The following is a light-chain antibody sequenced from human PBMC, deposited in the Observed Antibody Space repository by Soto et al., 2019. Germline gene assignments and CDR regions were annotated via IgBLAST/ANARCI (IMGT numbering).Light chain of an antibody. Sequence: DVVMTQSPLSLPVTLGQPASISCRSSQSLVYSDGNTYLSWFQQRPGQSPRRLIYKVSNRDSGVPDRFSGSGSGTDFTLIISRVEAEDVGVYYCMQNTHWPFTFGPGTKVDIK. J-gene: IGKJ3*01. V-gene: IGKV2-30*01. CDR2: KVS. CDR1: QSLVYSDGNTY. CDR3: MQNTHWPFT.